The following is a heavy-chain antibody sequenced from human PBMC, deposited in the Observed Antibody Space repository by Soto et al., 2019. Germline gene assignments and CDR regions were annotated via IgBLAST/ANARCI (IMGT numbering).Heavy chain of an antibody. Sequence: ASVKVSCKASGYTFTSYDINWVRQATGQGLEWMGWMNPNSGNTGYAQKFQGRVTMTRNTSISTAYMELSSLRSEDTAVYYCARVRKAAAGNYNWFDPWGQGTLVTVSS. CDR3: ARVRKAAAGNYNWFDP. CDR2: MNPNSGNT. CDR1: GYTFTSYD. D-gene: IGHD6-13*01. J-gene: IGHJ5*02. V-gene: IGHV1-8*01.